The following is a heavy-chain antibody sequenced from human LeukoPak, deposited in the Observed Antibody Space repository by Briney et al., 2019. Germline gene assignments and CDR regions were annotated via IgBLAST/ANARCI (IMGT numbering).Heavy chain of an antibody. V-gene: IGHV6-1*01. CDR1: GDGVSSNSAA. D-gene: IGHD3-22*01. Sequence: SQTLSLTCAISGDGVSSNSAAWNWIRQSPSRGLEWLGRTYYRSKWYNNYAVSVKSRITINPDTSKNQFSLQLNSVTPEDTAVYYCAREVEVSTVIAFYDCWGQGTLVTVSS. CDR2: TYYRSKWYN. J-gene: IGHJ4*02. CDR3: AREVEVSTVIAFYDC.